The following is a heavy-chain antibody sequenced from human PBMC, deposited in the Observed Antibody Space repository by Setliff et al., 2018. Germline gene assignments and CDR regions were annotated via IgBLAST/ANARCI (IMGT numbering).Heavy chain of an antibody. J-gene: IGHJ6*02. Sequence: SETLSLTCTVSGYSIRSGSNYWGWFRQPAGKGLEWIGRIYTDGTTNYNPSLKSRVSISADTSMNHFSLRMTSVSAADTAVYYCAKEHVVISFVTNTHHHYGMDVWGQGATVTVSS. D-gene: IGHD2-8*01. V-gene: IGHV4-61*02. CDR3: AKEHVVISFVTNTHHHYGMDV. CDR2: IYTDGTT. CDR1: GYSIRSGSNY.